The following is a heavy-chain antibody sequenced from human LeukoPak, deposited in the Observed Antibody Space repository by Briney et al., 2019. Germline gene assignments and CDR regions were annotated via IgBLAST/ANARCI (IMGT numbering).Heavy chain of an antibody. CDR3: ARSPTYCSSSSCPVGYSGYDVDY. CDR2: INHSGST. D-gene: IGHD2-2*01. V-gene: IGHV4-34*01. Sequence: SETLSLTCAVYGRSFTGYYWSWIRQSPGKGLEWIGEINHSGSTNYKSSLKSRVTISVDTSKNQFSLRVSSVTAADMGLYYCARSPTYCSSSSCPVGYSGYDVDYWGQGTLVTVSS. CDR1: GRSFTGYY. J-gene: IGHJ4*02.